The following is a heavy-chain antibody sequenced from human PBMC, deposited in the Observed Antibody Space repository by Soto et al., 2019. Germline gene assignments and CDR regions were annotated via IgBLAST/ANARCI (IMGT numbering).Heavy chain of an antibody. V-gene: IGHV1-24*01. Sequence: ASVKVSCKVSGYTLTELSMHWVRQAPGKGLEWMGGFDPEDGETIYAQKFQGRVTMTEDTSTDTAYMELSSLRSEDTAVYYCATHTPYYDFWSGYYGNSNYYYYGMDVWGQGTTVTVSS. CDR2: FDPEDGET. CDR3: ATHTPYYDFWSGYYGNSNYYYYGMDV. J-gene: IGHJ6*02. CDR1: GYTLTELS. D-gene: IGHD3-3*01.